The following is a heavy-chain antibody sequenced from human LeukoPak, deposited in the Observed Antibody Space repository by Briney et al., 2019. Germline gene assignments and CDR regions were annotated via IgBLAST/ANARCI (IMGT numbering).Heavy chain of an antibody. D-gene: IGHD5-12*01. CDR2: ISGSGGST. J-gene: IGHJ4*02. Sequence: AGGPRRLSCAASGFTLSSYAMSWVRQAPGKGLEWVSAISGSGGSTYYADSVKGRFTISRDNSKNTLYLQMNSLRAEDTAVYYCATHSGYDSGRRYYFEYWGQGTLVTVSS. V-gene: IGHV3-23*01. CDR3: ATHSGYDSGRRYYFEY. CDR1: GFTLSSYA.